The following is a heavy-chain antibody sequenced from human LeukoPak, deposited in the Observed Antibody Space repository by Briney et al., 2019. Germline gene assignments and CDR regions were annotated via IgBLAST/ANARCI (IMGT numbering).Heavy chain of an antibody. D-gene: IGHD5-24*01. CDR2: IYYSGST. CDR3: ARDQDGYNSYFDY. V-gene: IGHV4-59*01. J-gene: IGHJ4*02. Sequence: SETLSLTCTVSGGSISSYYWSWIRQPPGKGLEWIGYIYYSGSTNHNPSLKSRVTISLDTSKNQFSLKLSSVTAADTAVYYCARDQDGYNSYFDYWGQGTLVTVSS. CDR1: GGSISSYY.